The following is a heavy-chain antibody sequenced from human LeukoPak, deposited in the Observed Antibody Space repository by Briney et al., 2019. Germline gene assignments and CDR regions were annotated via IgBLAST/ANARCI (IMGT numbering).Heavy chain of an antibody. D-gene: IGHD6-13*01. Sequence: GASVRVSCKASGYTFINHDINWMRQATGQGLEWMGWMNSNSGNTGYAQKFQGRVTMTRDTSISTAYMELSSLRSEDTAVYYCARGAAAGRGPFDYWGQGTLVTVSS. CDR2: MNSNSGNT. CDR1: GYTFINHD. CDR3: ARGAAAGRGPFDY. V-gene: IGHV1-8*01. J-gene: IGHJ4*02.